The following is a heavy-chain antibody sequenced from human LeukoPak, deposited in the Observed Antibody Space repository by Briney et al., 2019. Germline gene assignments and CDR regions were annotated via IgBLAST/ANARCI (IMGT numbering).Heavy chain of an antibody. CDR3: ARDRDPWTTVTYYFDY. D-gene: IGHD4-17*01. CDR1: GYTFTSYG. CDR2: ISAYNGNT. V-gene: IGHV1-18*01. J-gene: IGHJ4*02. Sequence: GASVKVSCKASGYTFTSYGISWVRQAPGQGLEWMGWISAYNGNTNYAQKLQGRVTMTTDTSTSTAYMELRSLRSDDTAVYYCARDRDPWTTVTYYFDYWGQGTLVTVSS.